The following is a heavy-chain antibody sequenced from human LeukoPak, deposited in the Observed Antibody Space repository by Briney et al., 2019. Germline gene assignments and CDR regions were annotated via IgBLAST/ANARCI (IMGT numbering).Heavy chain of an antibody. Sequence: PGGSLRLSCAVSGLTVSSNYMSWVRQAPGKGLEWVSIIYSDGTTYYRDSVKGRFTISRDNSKNTLYLQMNSLRAEDTALYYCAKDPGYDFWSAYYTDYWGQGTLVTVSS. CDR3: AKDPGYDFWSAYYTDY. V-gene: IGHV3-53*05. D-gene: IGHD3-3*01. J-gene: IGHJ4*02. CDR2: IYSDGTT. CDR1: GLTVSSNY.